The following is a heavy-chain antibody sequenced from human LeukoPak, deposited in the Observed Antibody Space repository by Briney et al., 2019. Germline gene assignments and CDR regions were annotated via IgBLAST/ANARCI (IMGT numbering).Heavy chain of an antibody. D-gene: IGHD6-19*01. J-gene: IGHJ4*02. CDR3: TTDGAYYSSGWYLHYYFDY. Sequence: GSLRLSCAASGFTLSSYAMSWVRQAPGKGLEWVSATSSSDAGTYYAESVRGRFTISRDNSKNTLFLQMNSLRAEDAAVYYCTTDGAYYSSGWYLHYYFDYWGQGTLVTVSS. CDR2: TSSSDAGT. V-gene: IGHV3-23*01. CDR1: GFTLSSYA.